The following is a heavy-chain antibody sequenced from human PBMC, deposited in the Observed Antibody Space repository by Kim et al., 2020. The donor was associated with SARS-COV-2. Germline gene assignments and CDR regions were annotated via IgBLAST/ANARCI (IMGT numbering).Heavy chain of an antibody. CDR2: IYYSGST. CDR3: ARRGSGSSWMYNWFDP. V-gene: IGHV4-39*01. CDR1: GGSISSSSYY. J-gene: IGHJ5*02. Sequence: SETLSLTCTVSGGSISSSSYYWGWIRQPPGKGLEWIGSIYYSGSTYYNPSLKSRVTISVDTSKNQFSLKLSSVTAADTAVYYCARRGSGSSWMYNWFDP. D-gene: IGHD6-13*01.